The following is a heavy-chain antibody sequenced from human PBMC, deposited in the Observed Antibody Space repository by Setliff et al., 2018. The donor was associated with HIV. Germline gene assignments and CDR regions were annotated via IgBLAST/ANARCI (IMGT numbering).Heavy chain of an antibody. V-gene: IGHV4-61*01. J-gene: IGHJ4*02. CDR1: GGSISSGSYD. Sequence: PSETLSLTCTVSGGSISSGSYDWSWIRQPQGKGLEWIGYTYYSGSTNYNPSLKSRVTISVDTSKNQFSLKLTSMTAADTAIYYCARRSPRENYFDYWGQGTLVTVSS. CDR2: TYYSGST. CDR3: ARRSPRENYFDY.